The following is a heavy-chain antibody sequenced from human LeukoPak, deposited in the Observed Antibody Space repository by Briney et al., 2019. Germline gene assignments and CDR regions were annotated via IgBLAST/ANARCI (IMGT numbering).Heavy chain of an antibody. Sequence: SGGSLRLSCVASGFTFSSYAMSWVRQAPGKGLEWVSTITGSGGNTFYADPVKGRFAVSRDNSKNTQYLQMNSLRAEDTAVYYCAKTGQFDYWGQGTLVTVSS. CDR3: AKTGQFDY. CDR2: ITGSGGNT. CDR1: GFTFSSYA. D-gene: IGHD7-27*01. V-gene: IGHV3-23*01. J-gene: IGHJ4*02.